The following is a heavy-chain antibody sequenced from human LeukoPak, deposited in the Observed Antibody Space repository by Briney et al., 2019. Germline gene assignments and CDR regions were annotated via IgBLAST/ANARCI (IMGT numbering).Heavy chain of an antibody. D-gene: IGHD1-26*01. CDR1: GXSISNYY. CDR2: IYHSGAT. Sequence: PSETLSLTCTVSGXSISNYYWSWIRQPPGKGLEWIGYIYHSGATNYNPSLRSRVTISVDTSNNQFSLNLRSVTAADTAIYYCARKSPTSGSYGWYFDYWGQGALVTVSS. J-gene: IGHJ4*02. CDR3: ARKSPTSGSYGWYFDY. V-gene: IGHV4-59*01.